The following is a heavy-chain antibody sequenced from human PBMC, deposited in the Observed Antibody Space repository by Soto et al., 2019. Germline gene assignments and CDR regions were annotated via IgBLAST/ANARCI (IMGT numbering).Heavy chain of an antibody. CDR1: GFTFRAYA. CDR2: INSGGSST. CDR3: ARDPWGVSSDWFDP. V-gene: IGHV3-74*01. Sequence: GGSLRLSCAASGFTFRAYAMSWVRQAPGKGLVWVSRINSGGSSTSYADSVRGRFTISRDNAKNTLYLQMNSLRAEDTAVYYCARDPWGVSSDWFDPWGQGTLVTVSS. J-gene: IGHJ5*02. D-gene: IGHD3-10*01.